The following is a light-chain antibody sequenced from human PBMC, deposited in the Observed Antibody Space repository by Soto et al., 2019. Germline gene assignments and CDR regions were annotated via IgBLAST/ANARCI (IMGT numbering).Light chain of an antibody. J-gene: IGKJ2*01. CDR1: HSISDW. V-gene: IGKV1-5*01. CDR2: DAS. Sequence: DIQFTQSPSPLSAYVVDRVKMPCRASHSISDWLAQYQQKPGKAPELLISDASTLATGVPSRFSGSGSGTEFTLTISSLQTDDSATYFCQEYKTYAFGPGTKVDIK. CDR3: QEYKTYA.